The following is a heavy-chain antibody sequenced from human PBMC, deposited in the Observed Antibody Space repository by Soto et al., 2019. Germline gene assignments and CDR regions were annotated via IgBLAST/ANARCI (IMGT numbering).Heavy chain of an antibody. CDR1: SGSISSSNW. J-gene: IGHJ5*02. Sequence: QVQLQESGPGLVKPSGTLSLTCAVSSGSISSSNWWSWVRQPPGKGLEWIGEIYHSGSTNYNPSLKSRVTRSVDKSKNQFSLKLSSVTAADTAVYYCARDLDGYSSSLGWFDPWGQGTLVTVSS. D-gene: IGHD6-6*01. CDR2: IYHSGST. V-gene: IGHV4-4*02. CDR3: ARDLDGYSSSLGWFDP.